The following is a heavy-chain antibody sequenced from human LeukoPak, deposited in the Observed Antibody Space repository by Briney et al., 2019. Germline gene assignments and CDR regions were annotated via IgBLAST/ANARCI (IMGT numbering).Heavy chain of an antibody. Sequence: GGSLRLSCAASGFTFSSYEMNWVRQAPGKGLEWVTAISDDETYKFYADSVKGRFTISRDNSKNTLYLQMNSLRVEDTANCMRGMLRQPPDYWGQGMLVTVSS. D-gene: IGHD2-8*01. J-gene: IGHJ4*02. CDR1: GFTFSSYE. V-gene: IGHV3-30*03. CDR2: ISDDETYK. CDR3: GMLRQPPDY.